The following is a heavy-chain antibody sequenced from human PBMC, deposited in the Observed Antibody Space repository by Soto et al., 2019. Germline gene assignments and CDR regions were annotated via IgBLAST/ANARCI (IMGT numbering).Heavy chain of an antibody. D-gene: IGHD5-12*01. CDR2: IVPLSGAS. CDR3: ARRDGYDAFDI. J-gene: IGHJ3*02. CDR1: RGTFSSYA. V-gene: IGHV1-69*01. Sequence: QVQLVQSGAEVKKPGSSVKVSCKASRGTFSSYAISWVRQAPGQGLAWMGGIVPLSGASNYARKFQGRVTITADEATSTAYVELSSLRSEDTAVYYCARRDGYDAFDICGQGTVVTVSS.